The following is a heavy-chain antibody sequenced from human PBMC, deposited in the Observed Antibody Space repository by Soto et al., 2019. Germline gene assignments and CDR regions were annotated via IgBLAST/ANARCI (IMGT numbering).Heavy chain of an antibody. V-gene: IGHV4-59*01. D-gene: IGHD1-7*01. CDR3: ARVTPITGTTNYYYYYMDV. CDR2: IYYSGST. J-gene: IGHJ6*03. Sequence: SETLSLTCTVSGGSISSYYWSWIRQPPGKGLEWIGYIYYSGSTNYNPSLKSRVTISVDTSKNQFALKLSSVTAADTAVYYCARVTPITGTTNYYYYYMDVWGKGTTVTVSS. CDR1: GGSISSYY.